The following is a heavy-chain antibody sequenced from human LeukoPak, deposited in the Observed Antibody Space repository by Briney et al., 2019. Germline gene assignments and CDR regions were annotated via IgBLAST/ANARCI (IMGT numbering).Heavy chain of an antibody. V-gene: IGHV5-51*01. D-gene: IGHD2-2*01. J-gene: IGHJ4*02. CDR2: IYPGDSDT. CDR1: GYSFTSYW. Sequence: GESLKISCKGSGYSFTSYWIGWVRQMPGKGLEWMGIIYPGDSDTRYSPSFQGQVTISADKSTSTAYLQWSSLKASDTAMYYCATLPVPRDIVVIPAATRDYWGQGTLVTVSS. CDR3: ATLPVPRDIVVIPAATRDY.